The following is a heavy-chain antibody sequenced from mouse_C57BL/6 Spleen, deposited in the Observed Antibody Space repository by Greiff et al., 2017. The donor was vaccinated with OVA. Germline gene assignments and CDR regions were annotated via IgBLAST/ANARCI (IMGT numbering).Heavy chain of an antibody. Sequence: QVQLQQPGAELVKPGASVKLSCKASGYTFTSYWMHWVKQRPGRGLEWIGRIDPNSGGTKYNEKFKSKATLTVDKPSSTAYMQLSSLTSEDSAVYYCARGFITTVVATDYYAMDYWGHGTSVTVSS. CDR1: GYTFTSYW. D-gene: IGHD1-1*01. CDR3: ARGFITTVVATDYYAMDY. V-gene: IGHV1-72*01. CDR2: IDPNSGGT. J-gene: IGHJ4*01.